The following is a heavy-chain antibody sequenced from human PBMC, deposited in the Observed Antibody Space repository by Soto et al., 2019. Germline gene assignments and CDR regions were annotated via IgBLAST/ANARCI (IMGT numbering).Heavy chain of an antibody. Sequence: EVQLVESGGDLVKPGGSMRLSCAASGFTFSSYSMNWVRQAPGKGLEWVSFISSSSSYIYYADSVKGRFTTSRDNAKNSLYLQMNSLRAEATAVYYCATKVAVGANPYGMDVWGQGTTVTVSS. CDR2: ISSSSSYI. CDR3: ATKVAVGANPYGMDV. D-gene: IGHD1-26*01. CDR1: GFTFSSYS. V-gene: IGHV3-21*01. J-gene: IGHJ6*02.